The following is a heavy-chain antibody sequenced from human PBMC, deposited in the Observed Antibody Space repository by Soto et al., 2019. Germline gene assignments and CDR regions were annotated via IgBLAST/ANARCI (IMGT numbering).Heavy chain of an antibody. J-gene: IGHJ6*02. D-gene: IGHD2-15*01. Sequence: QVQLQESGPGLVKPSQTLSLTCTVSGGSISSGGYYWSWIRQHPGKGLEWIGYIYYSGSTYYNPSLKSRVTISVDTSKTQFSLKLSSVTAADTAVYYCARDDTPYCSGGSCYSPGTYYYYYGMDVWGQGTTVTVSS. CDR2: IYYSGST. CDR1: GGSISSGGYY. V-gene: IGHV4-31*03. CDR3: ARDDTPYCSGGSCYSPGTYYYYYGMDV.